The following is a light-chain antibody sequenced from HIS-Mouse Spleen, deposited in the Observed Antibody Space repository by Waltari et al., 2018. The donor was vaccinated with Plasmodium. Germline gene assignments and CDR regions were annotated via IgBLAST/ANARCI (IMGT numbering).Light chain of an antibody. CDR2: KAS. CDR1: QSISSW. Sequence: DIQMTQSPSTLSASVGDRVTITCRASQSISSWLAWYQQKPGKPPKLLIYKASSLESGVPPRFSGSGSGTEFTLTISSLQPDDFATYYCQQYNSYSWTFGQGTKVEIK. J-gene: IGKJ1*01. CDR3: QQYNSYSWT. V-gene: IGKV1-5*03.